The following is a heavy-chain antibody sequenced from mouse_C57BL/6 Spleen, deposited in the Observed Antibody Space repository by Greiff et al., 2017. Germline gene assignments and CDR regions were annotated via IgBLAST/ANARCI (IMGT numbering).Heavy chain of an antibody. V-gene: IGHV5-17*01. D-gene: IGHD2-5*01. J-gene: IGHJ4*01. CDR3: ARQDNSNSLGDY. CDR2: ISSGSSTI. Sequence: EVKVVESGGGLVKPGGSLKLSCAASGFTFSDYGMHWVRQAPEKGLEWVAYISSGSSTIYYADTVKGRFTISRDNAKNTLFLQMTSLRSEDTAMYYCARQDNSNSLGDYWGQGTSVTVSS. CDR1: GFTFSDYG.